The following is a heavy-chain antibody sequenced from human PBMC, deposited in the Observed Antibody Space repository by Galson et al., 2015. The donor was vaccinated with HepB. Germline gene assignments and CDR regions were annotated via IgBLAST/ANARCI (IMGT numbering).Heavy chain of an antibody. CDR1: GFTFGDYA. CDR2: IRIKAYGGTT. V-gene: IGHV3-49*03. J-gene: IGHJ6*02. Sequence: SLRLSCAASGFTFGDYAMSWFRQAPGKGLEWVSFIRIKAYGGTTEYAASVKGRFTISRDDSKSIAYLQMNSLKTEDTAVYYCSKLSGGNYYYGMDVWGQGTTVIVSS. CDR3: SKLSGGNYYYGMDV. D-gene: IGHD1-26*01.